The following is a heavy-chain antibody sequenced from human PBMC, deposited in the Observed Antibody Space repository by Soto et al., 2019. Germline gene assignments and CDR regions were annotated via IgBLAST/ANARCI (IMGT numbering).Heavy chain of an antibody. CDR1: GYNFAPSW. J-gene: IGHJ6*02. CDR3: AKHQTGALSAMDV. CDR2: IYPDDSDT. Sequence: ESLKTSFETSGYNFAPSWIAWVRQIPGKGLEWIGIIYPDDSDTVYSPSFRGQVTSSVEKSISTAYLQWSSLKASDTATYYCAKHQTGALSAMDVWGQGTTVTVSS. D-gene: IGHD2-21*01. V-gene: IGHV5-51*01.